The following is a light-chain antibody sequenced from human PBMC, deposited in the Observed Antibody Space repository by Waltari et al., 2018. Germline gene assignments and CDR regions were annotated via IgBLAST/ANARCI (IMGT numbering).Light chain of an antibody. Sequence: CRARQSVSRAVAWYQQEPGQAPRLLIYGASNRATGIPDRFSGSGSGTDFSLTISSLEPEDFAVYYCQHYLRLPATFGQGTKVEIK. CDR2: GAS. V-gene: IGKV3-20*01. CDR1: QSVSRAV. CDR3: QHYLRLPAT. J-gene: IGKJ1*01.